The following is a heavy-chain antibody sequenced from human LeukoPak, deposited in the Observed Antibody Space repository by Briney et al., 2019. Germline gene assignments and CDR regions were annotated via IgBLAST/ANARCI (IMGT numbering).Heavy chain of an antibody. CDR1: GGSISSYY. CDR2: IYYSGST. Sequence: PSETLSLTCTVSGGSISSYYWSWIRQPPGKGLEWIGYIYYSGSTNYNPSLKSRVTISVDTSKNQFSLKLSSATAADTAVYYCARATIYDFWSGYYVLGYFDYWGQGTLVTVSS. V-gene: IGHV4-59*01. D-gene: IGHD3-3*01. J-gene: IGHJ4*02. CDR3: ARATIYDFWSGYYVLGYFDY.